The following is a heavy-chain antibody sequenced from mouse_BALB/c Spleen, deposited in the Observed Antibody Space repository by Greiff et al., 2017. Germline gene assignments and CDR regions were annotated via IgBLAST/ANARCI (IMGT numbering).Heavy chain of an antibody. CDR2: INPYNGAT. J-gene: IGHJ4*01. V-gene: IGHV1-26*01. Sequence: EVQLQQSGPELVKPGASVKISCKASGYSFTGYYMHWVKQSHVKSLEWIGRINPYNGATSYNQNFKDKASLTVDKSSSTAYMELHSLTSEDSAVYYCARDFPYAMDYWGQGTSVTVSS. CDR1: GYSFTGYY. CDR3: ARDFPYAMDY.